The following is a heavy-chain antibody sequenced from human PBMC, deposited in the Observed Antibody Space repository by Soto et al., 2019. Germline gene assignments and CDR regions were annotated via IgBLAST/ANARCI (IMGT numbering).Heavy chain of an antibody. D-gene: IGHD1-7*01. CDR1: GFSFSDAW. CDR3: TADLQNRRYTWNFY. V-gene: IGHV3-15*07. CDR2: IKTKSDSAAT. Sequence: EVQLAVSGGGFVKPGGSLRLSCAVSGFSFSDAWLNWVRQAPGNGLEWVGRIKTKSDSAATDYAAPVKGRFITSRHESKISRLLQLNSLQAEVTAVYYCTADLQNRRYTWNFYWGQGTLVTVSS. J-gene: IGHJ4*02.